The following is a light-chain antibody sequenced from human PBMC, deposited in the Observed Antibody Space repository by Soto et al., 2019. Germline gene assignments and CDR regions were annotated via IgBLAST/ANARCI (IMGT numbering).Light chain of an antibody. J-gene: IGKJ2*01. V-gene: IGKV3-20*01. CDR1: QSITNNF. CDR3: QQYITSPHT. CDR2: GIS. Sequence: ENVLTQSPGPLSLSPGERVTLSCRASQSITNNFFAWYQQRPGQAPRLLIYGISNRATGIPDRFSGSGSGTDFTLTISRLEPEDFVVYYCQQYITSPHTIGQGTKLEVK.